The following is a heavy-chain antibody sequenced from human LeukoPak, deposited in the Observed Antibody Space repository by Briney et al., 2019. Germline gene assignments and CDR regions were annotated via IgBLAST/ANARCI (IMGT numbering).Heavy chain of an antibody. D-gene: IGHD5-24*01. J-gene: IGHJ4*02. CDR3: ARAWRDGYNH. CDR1: GGSISSGSYY. V-gene: IGHV4-61*02. Sequence: SQTLSLTCTVSGGSISSGSYYWSWIRQPAGKGLEWIGRIYTSGSTNYNPSLKSRVTISVDTSKNQFSLKLSSVTAADTAVYYCARAWRDGYNHWGQGTLVTVSS. CDR2: IYTSGST.